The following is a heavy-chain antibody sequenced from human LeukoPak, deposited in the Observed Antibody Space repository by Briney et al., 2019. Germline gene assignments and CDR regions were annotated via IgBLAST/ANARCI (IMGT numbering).Heavy chain of an antibody. Sequence: SGGSLRLSCAASGFTFSSYWMHWVRQAPGKGLVWVSRITTDGTSTTYADSVKGRFTISRHNAKNTLYLQMNSLRAEDTAVYYCTRDHSYGSDYWGQGTLVTVAP. CDR1: GFTFSSYW. V-gene: IGHV3-74*01. D-gene: IGHD5-18*01. CDR2: ITTDGTST. CDR3: TRDHSYGSDY. J-gene: IGHJ4*02.